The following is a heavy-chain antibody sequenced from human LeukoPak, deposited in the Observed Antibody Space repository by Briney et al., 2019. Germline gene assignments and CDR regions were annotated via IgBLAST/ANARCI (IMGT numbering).Heavy chain of an antibody. CDR1: GYTFTSYD. CDR3: ARGSFWSVNDGMDV. Sequence: ASVKVSCKASGYTFTSYDINWVRQATGQGREWMGWMNPKSGNTGYAQKFQGRVTMTRNTSISTAYMELSSLRSEDTAVYYCARGSFWSVNDGMDVWGQGTTVTVSS. CDR2: MNPKSGNT. J-gene: IGHJ6*02. V-gene: IGHV1-8*01. D-gene: IGHD3-3*01.